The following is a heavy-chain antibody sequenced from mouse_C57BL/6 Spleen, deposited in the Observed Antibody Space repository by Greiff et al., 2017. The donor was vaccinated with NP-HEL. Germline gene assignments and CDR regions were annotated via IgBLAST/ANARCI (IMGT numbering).Heavy chain of an antibody. V-gene: IGHV2-2*01. J-gene: IGHJ3*01. D-gene: IGHD2-5*01. CDR3: ARGHYSNLAWFAY. CDR1: GFSLTSYG. CDR2: IWSGGST. Sequence: QVQLQQSGPGLVQPSQSLSITCTVSGFSLTSYGVHWVRQSPGKGLEWLGVIWSGGSTDYNAAFISRLSISKDNSKSQVFFKMNSLQADDTAIYYCARGHYSNLAWFAYWGQGTLVTVSA.